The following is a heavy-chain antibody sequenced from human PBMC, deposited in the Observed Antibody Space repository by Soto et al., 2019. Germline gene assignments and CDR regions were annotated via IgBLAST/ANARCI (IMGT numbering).Heavy chain of an antibody. CDR1: GASISSFN. V-gene: IGHV4-4*07. Sequence: KPSETLSLTXSVSGASISSFNWNWVRQPAGKGPEWVGRLNIAGTINYNPSLKSRITMSMDTSKNQISLHLRSVTAADTAIYYCARDRGEYTSSWFWYFSHWGHGTLVTVSS. D-gene: IGHD6-13*01. CDR3: ARDRGEYTSSWFWYFSH. CDR2: LNIAGTI. J-gene: IGHJ2*01.